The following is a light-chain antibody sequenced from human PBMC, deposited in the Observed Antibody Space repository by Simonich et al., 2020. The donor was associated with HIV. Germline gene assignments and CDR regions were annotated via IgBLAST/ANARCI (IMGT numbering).Light chain of an antibody. V-gene: IGLV2-14*03. Sequence: QSALTQPASVSGSPGQSITISCTGTSSDVGGYNYVSWYQHHPGKAPNLMIYDVSKWPAGVSNRFSGSKAGNTASLTISGLQAEDEAEYYCSSYTSSSAVVFGGGTKLTVL. CDR2: DVS. CDR3: SSYTSSSAVV. CDR1: SSDVGGYNY. J-gene: IGLJ2*01.